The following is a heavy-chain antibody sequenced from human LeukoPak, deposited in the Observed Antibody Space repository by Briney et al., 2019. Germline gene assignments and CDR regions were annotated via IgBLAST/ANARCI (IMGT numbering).Heavy chain of an antibody. CDR3: ATEYYYDSSGGLSY. V-gene: IGHV3-30-3*01. CDR1: GFTFSSYA. J-gene: IGHJ4*02. D-gene: IGHD3-22*01. CDR2: ISYDGSNK. Sequence: GGSLRLSCAASGFTFSSYAMHWVRQAPGKGLEWVAVISYDGSNKYYADSVKGRFTISRDNSKNTLYLQMNSLRAEDTAVYYCATEYYYDSSGGLSYWSQGTLVTVSS.